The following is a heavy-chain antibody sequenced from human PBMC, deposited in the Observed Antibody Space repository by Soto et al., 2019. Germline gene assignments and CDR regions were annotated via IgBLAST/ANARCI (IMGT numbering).Heavy chain of an antibody. CDR2: IWYDGSNK. Sequence: QVQLVESGGGVVQPGRSLRLSCAASGFTFSSYGMHWVRQAPGKGLEWVAVIWYDGSNKYYADSVKGRFTISRDNSKNXLYLQMNSLRAEDTAVYYCAREWAYGDYPTWGMDVWGQGTTVTVSS. V-gene: IGHV3-33*01. D-gene: IGHD4-17*01. J-gene: IGHJ6*02. CDR3: AREWAYGDYPTWGMDV. CDR1: GFTFSSYG.